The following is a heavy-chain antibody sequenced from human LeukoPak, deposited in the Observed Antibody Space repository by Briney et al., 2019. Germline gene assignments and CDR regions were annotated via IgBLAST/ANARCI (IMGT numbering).Heavy chain of an antibody. Sequence: GGSLRLSCAASGFTVSSNYMSWVRQAPGKGLEWVSVIYSGGSTYYADSVKGRFTISRDNSKNTLYLQMNSLKTEDTAVYYCARWDSGSCSHWGQGTLVTVS. D-gene: IGHD1-26*01. CDR2: IYSGGST. V-gene: IGHV3-53*01. J-gene: IGHJ4*02. CDR3: ARWDSGSCSH. CDR1: GFTVSSNY.